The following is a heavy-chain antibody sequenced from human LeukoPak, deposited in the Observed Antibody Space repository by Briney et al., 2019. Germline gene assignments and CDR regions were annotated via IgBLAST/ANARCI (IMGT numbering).Heavy chain of an antibody. J-gene: IGHJ3*02. D-gene: IGHD2-8*02. Sequence: PGGSLRLSCAASGFTFSDYYIDWVRQAPGKGLQWVGRARIKVNGYTTEYAASVKGRFTFSRDDSKNSVYLQMNSLKTEDTAVYYCASSGTGGFHVFDIWGRGTMVTVSS. V-gene: IGHV3-72*01. CDR1: GFTFSDYY. CDR2: ARIKVNGYTT. CDR3: ASSGTGGFHVFDI.